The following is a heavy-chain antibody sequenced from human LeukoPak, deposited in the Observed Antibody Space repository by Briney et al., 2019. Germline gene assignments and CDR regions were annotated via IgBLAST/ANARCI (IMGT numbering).Heavy chain of an antibody. CDR2: FDPEDGET. J-gene: IGHJ4*02. CDR1: GYTLTELS. D-gene: IGHD3-9*01. V-gene: IGHV1-24*01. Sequence: GASVKVSCKVSGYTLTELSMHWVRQAPGKGLEWMGGFDPEDGETIYAQKFQGRVTMTEDTSTDTAYMELSSLGSEATAVYYCATVGDILTGYYSYWGQGTLVTVSS. CDR3: ATVGDILTGYYSY.